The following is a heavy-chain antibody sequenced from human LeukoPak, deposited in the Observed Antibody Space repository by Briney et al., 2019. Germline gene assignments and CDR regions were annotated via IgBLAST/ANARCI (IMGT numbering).Heavy chain of an antibody. V-gene: IGHV3-23*01. CDR3: ARLGILMTTDAYVLDY. J-gene: IGHJ4*02. D-gene: IGHD4-17*01. CDR2: IRGNAGTT. CDR1: GFIFSNYA. Sequence: QAGGSLRLSCAASGFIFSNYAMIWVRQAPGKGLEWVSSIRGNAGTTYYADSVKGRFTISRDNSKNTLYLQMNSLRAEDTAVYYCARLGILMTTDAYVLDYWGQGTLVTVSS.